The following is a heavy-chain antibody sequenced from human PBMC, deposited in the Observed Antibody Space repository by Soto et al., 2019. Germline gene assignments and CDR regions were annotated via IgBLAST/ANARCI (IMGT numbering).Heavy chain of an antibody. J-gene: IGHJ4*02. CDR3: ARRGGGVVLTATTPFDY. Sequence: AGGSLRLSCAASGFTFSSYAMSWVRQAPGKGLEWVSAISGSGGSTYYADSVKGRFTISRDKSKNQFSLRLSSVTAADTAMYYCARRGGGVVLTATTPFDYWGQGTLVTVSS. D-gene: IGHD2-21*02. V-gene: IGHV3-23*01. CDR1: GFTFSSYA. CDR2: ISGSGGST.